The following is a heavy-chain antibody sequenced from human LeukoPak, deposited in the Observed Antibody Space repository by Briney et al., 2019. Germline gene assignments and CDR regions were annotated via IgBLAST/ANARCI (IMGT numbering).Heavy chain of an antibody. CDR3: ARGGWYSSSWSFDY. J-gene: IGHJ4*02. CDR2: IYYSGGT. CDR1: GGSISTYY. D-gene: IGHD6-13*01. V-gene: IGHV4-59*01. Sequence: SETLSLTCTVSGGSISTYYWSWVRQPPGKGLEWIGYIYYSGGTNYNPSLKSRVPISVDTSKNQFSLKLSSVTAADTAVYYCARGGWYSSSWSFDYWGQGTLVTVSS.